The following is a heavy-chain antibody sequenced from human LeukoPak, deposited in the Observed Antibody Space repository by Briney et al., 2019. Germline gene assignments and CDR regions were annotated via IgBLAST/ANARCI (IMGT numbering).Heavy chain of an antibody. CDR3: ARHVRYSSSWYERSYYYYMDV. CDR1: GGSISSSSYY. Sequence: SETLSLTCTVSGGSISSSSYYWGWIRQPPGKGLEWIGSIYYSGSTYYNPSLKSRLTISVDTSKNQFSLKLSSVTAADTAVYYCARHVRYSSSWYERSYYYYMDVSAKGTTVTVSS. CDR2: IYYSGST. V-gene: IGHV4-39*01. D-gene: IGHD6-13*01. J-gene: IGHJ6*03.